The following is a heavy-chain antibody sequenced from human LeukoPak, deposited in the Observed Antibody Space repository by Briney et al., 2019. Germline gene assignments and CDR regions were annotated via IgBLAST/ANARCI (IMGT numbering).Heavy chain of an antibody. Sequence: ASVKVSCKASGYTFTSYYMHWVRQAPGQGLEWMGIINPSGGSTSYAQKFQGRVTITADKSTSTAYMELSSLRSEDTAVYYCARCDTANYYYYMDVWGKGTTVTVSS. D-gene: IGHD5-18*01. CDR1: GYTFTSYY. CDR3: ARCDTANYYYYMDV. J-gene: IGHJ6*03. V-gene: IGHV1-46*01. CDR2: INPSGGST.